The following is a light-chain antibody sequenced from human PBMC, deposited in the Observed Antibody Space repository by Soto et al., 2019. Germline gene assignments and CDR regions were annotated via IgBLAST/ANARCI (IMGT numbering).Light chain of an antibody. V-gene: IGLV1-40*01. CDR3: QSSDSSLSYV. CDR2: GNS. CDR1: SSNIGAGYD. J-gene: IGLJ1*01. Sequence: QSVLTQPPSVSGAPGQTVTISCTGSSSNIGAGYDVHWYQQLPGTAPKLLIYGNSNRPSGVPDRFSGSKSGTSASLAITGLEAEDEADYYCQSSDSSLSYVFGTGTKLTVL.